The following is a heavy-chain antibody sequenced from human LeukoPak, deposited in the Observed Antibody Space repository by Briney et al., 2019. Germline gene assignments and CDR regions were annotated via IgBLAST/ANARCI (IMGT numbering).Heavy chain of an antibody. V-gene: IGHV3-41*02. CDR3: TRYLSGWWYCAGHTRPEYCGGDCSLDY. J-gene: IGHJ4*02. D-gene: IGHD2-21*02. Sequence: PGGSLRLSCAASGFTFNSYWLTWVRQAPGKGLEWVANINQDGSEEYYVDSVKGRFTISRDNSKSMLYLQMDSLKAKDTAMYYCTRYLSGWWYCAGHTRPEYCGGDCSLDYWGQGTLVTVSS. CDR2: INQDGSEE. CDR1: GFTFNSYW.